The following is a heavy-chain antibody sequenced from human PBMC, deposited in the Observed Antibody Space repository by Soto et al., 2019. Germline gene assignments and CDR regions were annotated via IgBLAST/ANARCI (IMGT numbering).Heavy chain of an antibody. D-gene: IGHD1-1*01. Sequence: GGSLRLSCAASGFTFSSYDMHWVRQATGKGLEWVSAIGTAGDTYYPGSVKGRFTISRENAKNSLYLQMNSLRAEDTAVYYCAREVQYYYGMDVWGQGTTVTSP. CDR1: GFTFSSYD. CDR2: IGTAGDT. CDR3: AREVQYYYGMDV. J-gene: IGHJ6*02. V-gene: IGHV3-13*01.